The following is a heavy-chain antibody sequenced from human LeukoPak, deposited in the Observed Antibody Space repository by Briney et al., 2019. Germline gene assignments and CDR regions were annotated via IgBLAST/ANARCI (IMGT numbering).Heavy chain of an antibody. D-gene: IGHD5-12*01. CDR3: ARGVVATINYFDY. Sequence: GRSLRLSCAASGFTVSSYAMHWVRQAPGKGLEWVAVISYDGSNKYYADSVKGRFTISRDNSKNTLYLQMNSLRAEDTAVYYCARGVVATINYFDYWGQGTLVTVSS. J-gene: IGHJ4*02. CDR2: ISYDGSNK. CDR1: GFTVSSYA. V-gene: IGHV3-30*01.